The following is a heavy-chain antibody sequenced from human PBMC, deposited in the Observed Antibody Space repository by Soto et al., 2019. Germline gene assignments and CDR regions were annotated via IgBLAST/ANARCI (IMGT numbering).Heavy chain of an antibody. D-gene: IGHD6-19*01. V-gene: IGHV4-61*01. CDR2: IYYSGST. Sequence: SETLSLTCTVSGGSVRSGSDYWSWIRQPPGKGLEWIGYIYYSGSTNYNPSLKSRVTISVDTSKNQFSLKLSSVTAADTAVYYCARKRIDSSGWYYFDYWGQGTLVTV. CDR3: ARKRIDSSGWYYFDY. J-gene: IGHJ4*02. CDR1: GGSVRSGSDY.